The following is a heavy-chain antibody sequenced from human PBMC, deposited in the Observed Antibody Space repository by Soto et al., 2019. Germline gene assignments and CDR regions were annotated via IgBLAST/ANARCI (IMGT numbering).Heavy chain of an antibody. CDR3: ATSYGSGYRAFDY. D-gene: IGHD3-10*01. CDR2: VNPILSMS. V-gene: IGHV1-69*04. CDR1: GDTFSFYS. J-gene: IGHJ4*02. Sequence: QVQLVQSGAEVKRPGSSVKVSCKASGDTFSFYSINWVRQAPGLGLEWMGRVNPILSMSNYAQRFQGRVTMTADKATSTAEMELSGLRSEDTGMYYCATSYGSGYRAFDYWGQGALVTVSS.